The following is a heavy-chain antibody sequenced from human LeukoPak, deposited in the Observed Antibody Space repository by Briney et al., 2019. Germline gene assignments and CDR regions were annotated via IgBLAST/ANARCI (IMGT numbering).Heavy chain of an antibody. Sequence: SETLSLTCTVSGGSISSYYWSWIRQPPGKGLEWIGYIYTSGSTNYNPSLKSRVTISVDTSKNQFSLKLSCVTAADTAVYYCARELTVVAVFDYWGQGTLVTVSS. D-gene: IGHD2-15*01. J-gene: IGHJ4*02. V-gene: IGHV4-4*09. CDR3: ARELTVVAVFDY. CDR1: GGSISSYY. CDR2: IYTSGST.